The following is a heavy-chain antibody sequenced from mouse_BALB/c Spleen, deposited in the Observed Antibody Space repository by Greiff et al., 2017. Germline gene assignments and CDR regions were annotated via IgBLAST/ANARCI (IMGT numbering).Heavy chain of an antibody. V-gene: IGHV1S81*02. CDR2: INPSNGRT. J-gene: IGHJ2*01. D-gene: IGHD2-2*01. Sequence: QVQLQQPGAELVKPGASVKLSCKASGYTFTSYWMHWVKQRPGQGLEWIGEINPSNGRTNYNEKFKSKATLTVDKSSSTAYMQLSSLTSEDSAVYYCARDDYGYDCWGQGTTLTVSS. CDR1: GYTFTSYW. CDR3: ARDDYGYDC.